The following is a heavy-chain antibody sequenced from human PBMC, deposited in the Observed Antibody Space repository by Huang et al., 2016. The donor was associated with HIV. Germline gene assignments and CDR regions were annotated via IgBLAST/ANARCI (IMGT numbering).Heavy chain of an antibody. Sequence: EVQLVQSGAEVKRQGESLKISCKGSRYNFAGYWIGWVRQMPGKGLEWMGSIYFDDSDARYSPSLQGQVTISADTSLYSSYLQWTSLRASDTAIFYCARRRRGGFDIWGQGTLVTVSS. CDR3: ARRRRGGFDI. CDR2: IYFDDSDA. J-gene: IGHJ3*02. D-gene: IGHD2-15*01. CDR1: RYNFAGYW. V-gene: IGHV5-51*03.